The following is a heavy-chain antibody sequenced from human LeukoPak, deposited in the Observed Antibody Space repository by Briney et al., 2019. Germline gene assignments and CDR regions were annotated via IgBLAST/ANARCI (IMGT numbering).Heavy chain of an antibody. J-gene: IGHJ4*02. D-gene: IGHD3-22*01. V-gene: IGHV3-11*04. CDR1: GFTFSDYY. CDR3: ANYYYDSTSYPY. Sequence: GGSLRLSCAASGFTFSDYYMSWVRQAPGKGLEWVSYISSSGSSIYYADSAKGRFTISRDNAKNSLYLQMNSLRAEDTAVYYCANYYYDSTSYPYWGQGTLVTVSS. CDR2: ISSSGSSI.